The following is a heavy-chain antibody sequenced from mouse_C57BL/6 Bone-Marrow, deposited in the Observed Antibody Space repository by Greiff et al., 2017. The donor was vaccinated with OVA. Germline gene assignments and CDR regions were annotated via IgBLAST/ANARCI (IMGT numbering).Heavy chain of an antibody. CDR2: IDPEDGDT. Sequence: EVKLQESGAELVRPGASVKLSCTASGFNIKDYYMHWVKQRPEQGLEWIGRIDPEDGDTEYAPKFQGKATMTADTSSNTAYLQLSILTSEDTAVYYCTLITTVVATPYWYFDVWGTGTTVTVSS. J-gene: IGHJ1*03. D-gene: IGHD1-1*01. CDR3: TLITTVVATPYWYFDV. V-gene: IGHV14-1*01. CDR1: GFNIKDYY.